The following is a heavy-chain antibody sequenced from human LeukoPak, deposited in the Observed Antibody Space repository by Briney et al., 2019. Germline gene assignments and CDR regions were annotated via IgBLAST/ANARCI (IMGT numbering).Heavy chain of an antibody. J-gene: IGHJ6*02. D-gene: IGHD1-26*01. CDR1: GGSISSYY. CDR3: ARDYGGSYLLSYGMDV. Sequence: SETLSLTCTVSGGSISSYYWSWIRQPAGKGLEWIGRIYTSGSTNYNPSLKSRVTMSVDASKNQFSLKLSSVTAADTAVYYCARDYGGSYLLSYGMDVWGQGTTVTVSS. CDR2: IYTSGST. V-gene: IGHV4-4*07.